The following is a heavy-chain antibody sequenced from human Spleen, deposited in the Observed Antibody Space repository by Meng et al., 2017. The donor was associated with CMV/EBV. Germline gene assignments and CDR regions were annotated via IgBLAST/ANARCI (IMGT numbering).Heavy chain of an antibody. V-gene: IGHV3-13*01. J-gene: IGHJ4*02. CDR1: GFTFSSND. CDR2: IGTAGDT. D-gene: IGHD2-21*01. Sequence: GGSLRLSCAASGFTFSSNDMHWVRQTTGKGLEWVSAIGTAGDTYYPGSVKGRFTISRENAKNSFYLQMNSLRAGDTAIYFCARDKAGDMQGDYSFDFWGQGTLVTVSS. CDR3: ARDKAGDMQGDYSFDF.